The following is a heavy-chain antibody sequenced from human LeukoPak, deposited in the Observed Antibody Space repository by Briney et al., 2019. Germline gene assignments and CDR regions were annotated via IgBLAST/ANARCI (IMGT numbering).Heavy chain of an antibody. J-gene: IGHJ3*02. CDR1: GGSISSSSYY. CDR2: IYYSGST. Sequence: SETLSLTCTVSGGSISSSSYYWGWIRQPPGKGLGWIGSIYYSGSTYYNPSLKSRVTISVDTSKNQFSLELSSVTAADTAVYYCARQGDSDNSGYFPSEIWGQGTMVTVSS. D-gene: IGHD3-22*01. CDR3: ARQGDSDNSGYFPSEI. V-gene: IGHV4-39*01.